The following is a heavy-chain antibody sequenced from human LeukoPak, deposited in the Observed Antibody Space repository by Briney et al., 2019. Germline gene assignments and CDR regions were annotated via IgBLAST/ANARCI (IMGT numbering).Heavy chain of an antibody. V-gene: IGHV4-31*03. CDR3: ARHFARATTWDFFYY. J-gene: IGHJ4*02. CDR2: IYYSGSN. D-gene: IGHD1-26*01. CDR1: GDSISSGGYY. Sequence: SQTLSHTCTVSGDSISSGGYYWGWNRQHPGKGLEWLGYIYYSGSNYYNPSLKSRVTISVDTSKNQFSLRLNSVTAADTAFYYCARHFARATTWDFFYYWGQGTLVTVSS.